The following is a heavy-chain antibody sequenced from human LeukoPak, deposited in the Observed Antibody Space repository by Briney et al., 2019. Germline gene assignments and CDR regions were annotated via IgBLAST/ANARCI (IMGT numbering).Heavy chain of an antibody. V-gene: IGHV3-7*01. J-gene: IGHJ4*02. Sequence: GGSLRLSCAASGFTFTTYWMSWVRQAPGKGLEWVANIKQDGTEKYYVDSVKGRFTISRDNLKNTLYLHMNTLRIEDAAVYYCARDLGYDSSGFDYWGQGTLVTVSS. D-gene: IGHD3-22*01. CDR1: GFTFTTYW. CDR3: ARDLGYDSSGFDY. CDR2: IKQDGTEK.